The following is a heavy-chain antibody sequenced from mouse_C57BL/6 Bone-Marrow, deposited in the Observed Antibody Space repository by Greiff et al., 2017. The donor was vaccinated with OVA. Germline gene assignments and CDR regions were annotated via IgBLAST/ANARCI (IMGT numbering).Heavy chain of an antibody. CDR1: GYTFTSYD. CDR3: AREDYYYGSSYVNWFAY. V-gene: IGHV1-85*01. CDR2: IYPRDGST. D-gene: IGHD1-1*01. J-gene: IGHJ3*01. Sequence: QVQLKESGPELVKPGASVKLSCKASGYTFTSYDINWVKQRPGQGLEWIGWIYPRDGSTKYNEKFKGKATLTVDTSSSTAYMELHSLTSEDSAVYFCAREDYYYGSSYVNWFAYWGQGTLVTVSA.